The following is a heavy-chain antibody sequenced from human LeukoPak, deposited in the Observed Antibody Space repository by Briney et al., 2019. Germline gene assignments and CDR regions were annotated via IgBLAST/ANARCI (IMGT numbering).Heavy chain of an antibody. V-gene: IGHV3-23*01. CDR1: GFTFSSYA. D-gene: IGHD6-19*01. CDR2: ISGSGGST. Sequence: GGSLRLSCAASGFTFSSYAMSWVRQAPGKGLEWVSAISGSGGSTYYADSVKGRFTISRDNSKNTLYLQMNSLRAEDTAVYYCARDHKIAVAGIMHDAFDIWGQGTMVTVSS. J-gene: IGHJ3*02. CDR3: ARDHKIAVAGIMHDAFDI.